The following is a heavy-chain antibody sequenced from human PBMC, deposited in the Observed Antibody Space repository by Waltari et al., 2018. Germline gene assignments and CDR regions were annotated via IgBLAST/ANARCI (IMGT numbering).Heavy chain of an antibody. CDR2: IKGDGSFT. Sequence: VQLVESGGGLVQPGGSLKLSGAALGFFFGSYWMDWVRQVPGKGLVWISRIKGDGSFTDYADSVRGRFTISRDNAKTTLYLQMNSLGAEDTAVYFCVRDASWNIDYWGQGTLVTVSS. D-gene: IGHD1-1*01. CDR3: VRDASWNIDY. J-gene: IGHJ4*02. CDR1: GFFFGSYW. V-gene: IGHV3-74*01.